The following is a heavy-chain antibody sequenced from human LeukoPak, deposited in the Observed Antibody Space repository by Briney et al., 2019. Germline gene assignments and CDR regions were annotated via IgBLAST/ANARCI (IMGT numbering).Heavy chain of an antibody. CDR1: GGSISSYD. J-gene: IGHJ6*03. Sequence: SETLSLTCTVSGGSISSYDWSWIRQPAGKGPEWIGRIYASGNTRYNPSLKSRLTMSVDTSKNQFSLKLSSVTAADTAVYYCARYSSSRRINYYYYYMDVWGKGTTVTVSS. CDR3: ARYSSSRRINYYYYYMDV. D-gene: IGHD6-13*01. CDR2: IYASGNT. V-gene: IGHV4-4*07.